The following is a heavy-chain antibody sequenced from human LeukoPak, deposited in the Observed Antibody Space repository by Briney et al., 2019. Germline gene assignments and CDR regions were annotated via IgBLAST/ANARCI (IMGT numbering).Heavy chain of an antibody. CDR2: IYYSGST. CDR3: ARRDATVTSLPFDY. J-gene: IGHJ4*02. Sequence: SETLSLTCTVSGGSISSSSYYWGWIRQPPGKGLEWIGSIYYSGSTYYNPSLKSRVTISVDTSKNQFSLKLSSVTAADTAVYYCARRDATVTSLPFDYWGQGTLVTVSS. CDR1: GGSISSSSYY. V-gene: IGHV4-39*01. D-gene: IGHD4-17*01.